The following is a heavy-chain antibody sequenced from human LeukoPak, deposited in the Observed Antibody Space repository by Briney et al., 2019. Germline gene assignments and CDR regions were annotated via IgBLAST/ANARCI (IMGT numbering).Heavy chain of an antibody. J-gene: IGHJ4*02. CDR1: GGTFSSYA. V-gene: IGHV1-69*01. Sequence: SVKVFCKASGGTFSSYAISWVRQAPGQGLEWMGGIIPIFGTANYAQKFQGRVTITADESTSTAYMELSSLRSEDTVVYYCASRVMAATGGFDYWGQGTLVTVSS. CDR3: ASRVMAATGGFDY. D-gene: IGHD1-26*01. CDR2: IIPIFGTA.